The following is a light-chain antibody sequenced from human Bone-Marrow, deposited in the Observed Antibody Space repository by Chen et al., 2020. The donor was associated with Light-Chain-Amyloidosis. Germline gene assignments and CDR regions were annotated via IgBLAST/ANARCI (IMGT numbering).Light chain of an antibody. Sequence: IQLTQSPSSLSASVGDTVTITCRASQDITGSLAWYQQKPGKAPKVLIYAAATLQSGGPSRFSGGVSGTEFTLTISSLQPEDLATYFCQQFNTHPPWTFGQGTKVDLK. CDR2: AAA. CDR3: QQFNTHPPWT. CDR1: QDITGS. J-gene: IGKJ1*01. V-gene: IGKV1-9*01.